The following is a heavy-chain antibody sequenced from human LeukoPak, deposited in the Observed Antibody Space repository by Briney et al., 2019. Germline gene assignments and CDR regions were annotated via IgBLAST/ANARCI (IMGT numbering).Heavy chain of an antibody. CDR1: GYSVSSGYY. CDR2: IYHSGST. Sequence: SETLSLTCSVSGYSVSSGYYWGWIRQPPGKGLEWIGSIYHSGSTYYNPSLKSRVTVSVDTSKNQFSLKLSSVTAADTAVYYCARVRTYYYGSGSYYLFDYWGQGTLVTVSS. J-gene: IGHJ4*02. CDR3: ARVRTYYYGSGSYYLFDY. D-gene: IGHD3-10*01. V-gene: IGHV4-38-2*02.